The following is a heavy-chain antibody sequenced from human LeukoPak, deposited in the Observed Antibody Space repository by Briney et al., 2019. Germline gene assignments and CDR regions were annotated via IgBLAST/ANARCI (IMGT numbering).Heavy chain of an antibody. J-gene: IGHJ6*04. V-gene: IGHV3-48*02. D-gene: IGHD3-10*01. CDR2: ISSSSSTI. CDR3: ARVGPLWFGELFTPLPYYYYGMDV. CDR1: GFTFSSYS. Sequence: GGSLRLSCAASGFTFSSYSMNWVRQAPGKGLEWVSYISSSSSTIYYADSVKGRFTVSRDNAKNSLYLQMNSLRDEDTAVYYCARVGPLWFGELFTPLPYYYYGMDVWGEGTTVTVSS.